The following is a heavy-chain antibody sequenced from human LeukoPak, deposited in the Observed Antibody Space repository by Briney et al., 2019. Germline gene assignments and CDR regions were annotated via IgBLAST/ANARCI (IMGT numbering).Heavy chain of an antibody. CDR2: ISGSGGST. Sequence: GGSLRLSCAASGFSFSSYAMSWVRQAPGKGLEWVSAISGSGGSTYYADFVKGRFTISRDNSKNTLYLQMNSLRAEDTAVYYCAKVTQDSSGWYGEYFDYWGQGTLVTVSS. CDR3: AKVTQDSSGWYGEYFDY. CDR1: GFSFSSYA. D-gene: IGHD6-19*01. J-gene: IGHJ4*02. V-gene: IGHV3-23*01.